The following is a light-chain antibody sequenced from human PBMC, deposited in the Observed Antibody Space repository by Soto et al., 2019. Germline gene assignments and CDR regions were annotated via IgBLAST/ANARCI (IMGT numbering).Light chain of an antibody. V-gene: IGKV3-15*01. J-gene: IGKJ3*01. CDR3: QQYNNWPPVT. CDR1: QSVYNN. CDR2: GAS. Sequence: EIVMTQSPAPLSLSPGERSTLSFMASQSVYNNLAWYQEKPCQAPRLLIYGASTRATGIPARFSGSGSGTEFTLTISSLQSEDFAVYYCQQYNNWPPVTFGPGTRWIS.